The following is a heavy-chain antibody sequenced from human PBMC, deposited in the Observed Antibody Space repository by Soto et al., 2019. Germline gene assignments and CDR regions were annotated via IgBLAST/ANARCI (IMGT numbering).Heavy chain of an antibody. J-gene: IGHJ4*02. V-gene: IGHV3-7*05. Sequence: EVQLVESGGGLVQPVGSLRLSCAASGFSFSSYWMTWVRQAPGKGLEWVANINQDASNKNYMDSVKGRLTISRDNAKNSVYLQMNSLRVEDTAVYYCARVGYNDYENDYWGQGTLVTVSS. D-gene: IGHD4-17*01. CDR1: GFSFSSYW. CDR3: ARVGYNDYENDY. CDR2: INQDASNK.